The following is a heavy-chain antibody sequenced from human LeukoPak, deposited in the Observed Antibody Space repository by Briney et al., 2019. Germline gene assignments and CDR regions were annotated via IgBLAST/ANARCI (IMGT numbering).Heavy chain of an antibody. CDR2: IYYSGST. CDR1: GGSISSSSYY. D-gene: IGHD3-10*01. J-gene: IGHJ4*02. Sequence: PSETLSLTCTVSGGSISSSSYYWGWIRQPPGKGLEWIGSIYYSGSTYYNPSLKSRVTISVDTSKNQFSLKLSSVTAADTAVYYCARQPGSGNYPGFDYWGQGTLVTVSS. CDR3: ARQPGSGNYPGFDY. V-gene: IGHV4-39*01.